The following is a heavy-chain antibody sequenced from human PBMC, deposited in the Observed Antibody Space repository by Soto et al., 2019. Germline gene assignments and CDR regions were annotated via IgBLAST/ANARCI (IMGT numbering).Heavy chain of an antibody. D-gene: IGHD3-3*01. Sequence: ASVKVSCKASGYTFTGYYVHWVRQAPGQGLEWMGWINPNSGGTNYAQNFQGWVTLTRDTPFSTAYMELRRLRSDDTAVYYCARGVELRFLEWFPYGMDVWGQGTTVTVSS. CDR3: ARGVELRFLEWFPYGMDV. J-gene: IGHJ6*02. CDR1: GYTFTGYY. CDR2: INPNSGGT. V-gene: IGHV1-2*04.